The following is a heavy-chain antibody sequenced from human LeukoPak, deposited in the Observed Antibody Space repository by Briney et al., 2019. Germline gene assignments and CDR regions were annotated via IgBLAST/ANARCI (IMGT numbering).Heavy chain of an antibody. CDR2: ISSSSRYI. Sequence: GGSMSLSCAASGFTFSSYSMNWVRQAPGKVREWVSSISSSSRYILCADSLKGRFTISRDNAKNSLYLQMNRPRAEDTAVYSGAREPVPAAMNYWGQGTLVTVSS. J-gene: IGHJ4*02. D-gene: IGHD2-2*01. CDR3: AREPVPAAMNY. V-gene: IGHV3-21*01. CDR1: GFTFSSYS.